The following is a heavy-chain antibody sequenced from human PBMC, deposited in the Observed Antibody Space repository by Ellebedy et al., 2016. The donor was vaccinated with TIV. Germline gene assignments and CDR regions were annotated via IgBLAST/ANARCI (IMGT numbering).Heavy chain of an antibody. Sequence: LSLTCAASGFSLSDFGMHWVRQAPGKGLEWVAVIWYDGSNKYYADSVKGRFTISRDNSKNTLYLQMNSLRAEDTAVYYCAIPIYYDSSGDFDYWGQGTLVTVSS. J-gene: IGHJ4*02. CDR2: IWYDGSNK. D-gene: IGHD3-22*01. CDR3: AIPIYYDSSGDFDY. CDR1: GFSLSDFG. V-gene: IGHV3-33*01.